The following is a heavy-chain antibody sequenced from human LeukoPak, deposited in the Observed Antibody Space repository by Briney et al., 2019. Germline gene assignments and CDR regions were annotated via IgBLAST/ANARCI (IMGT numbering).Heavy chain of an antibody. CDR1: GGSISTYY. D-gene: IGHD6-19*01. CDR2: ISSSGTT. J-gene: IGHJ4*02. V-gene: IGHV4-4*07. CDR3: ARDQGSGWYDY. Sequence: SETLSLTCTVSGGSISTYYWSWMRQRAGKGLEWIGRISSSGTTNYNPSLKSRVTMSLDRPKNQFSLKLSSVTAADTAVYYCARDQGSGWYDYWGQGTLVTISS.